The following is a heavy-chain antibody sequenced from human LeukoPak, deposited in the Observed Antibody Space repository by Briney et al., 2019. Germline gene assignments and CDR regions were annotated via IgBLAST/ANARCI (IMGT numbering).Heavy chain of an antibody. CDR3: ARDRPLDRNDQIADY. CDR2: VGADNGNT. J-gene: IGHJ4*02. CDR1: GYTFTSYG. V-gene: IGHV1-18*01. Sequence: ASVKVSCKASGYTFTSYGITWVRQAPGQGLEWMGWVGADNGNTNYAQKFQRRVTMTTDTSTSTAYMELRSLRSDDTAVYYCARDRPLDRNDQIADYWGQGTLVTVSS. D-gene: IGHD1-1*01.